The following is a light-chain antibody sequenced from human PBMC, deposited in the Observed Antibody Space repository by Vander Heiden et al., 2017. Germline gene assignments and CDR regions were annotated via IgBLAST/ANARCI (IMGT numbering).Light chain of an antibody. Sequence: EIVLTQSPGTLSLSPGERATLSCRASQSVSSSYLAWYQQKPGQAPRLLIYGASSRATGIPDRCSGSGSGTDFTLTISRLEPEEFAVYYCQQYGSSPPYTFGQGTKLEIK. V-gene: IGKV3-20*01. J-gene: IGKJ2*01. CDR1: QSVSSSY. CDR3: QQYGSSPPYT. CDR2: GAS.